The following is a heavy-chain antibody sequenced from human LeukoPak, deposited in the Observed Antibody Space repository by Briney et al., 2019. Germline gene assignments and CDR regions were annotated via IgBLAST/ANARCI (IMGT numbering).Heavy chain of an antibody. CDR3: VARGGWARFDY. Sequence: GGSLRLSCAASGFTFSSYSMNWVRQAPGKGLEWISYITDDASTIYYADSVQGRFTISRDNAENSLFLQMTSLRVEDTAVYYCVARGGWARFDYWGQGALVTVSA. D-gene: IGHD6-19*01. V-gene: IGHV3-48*04. CDR2: ITDDASTI. CDR1: GFTFSSYS. J-gene: IGHJ4*02.